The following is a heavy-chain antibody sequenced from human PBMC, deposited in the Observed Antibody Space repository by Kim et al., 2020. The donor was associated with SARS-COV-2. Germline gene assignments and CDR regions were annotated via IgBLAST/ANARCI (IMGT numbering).Heavy chain of an antibody. V-gene: IGHV3-30*18. CDR2: ISYDGSNK. J-gene: IGHJ4*02. CDR3: AKDRSIDYYGSGTPDY. CDR1: GFTFSSYG. D-gene: IGHD3-10*01. Sequence: GGSLRLSCAASGFTFSSYGMHWVRQAPGKWLEWVAVISYDGSNKYYADSVKGRFTISRDNSKNTLYLQMNSLRAEDTAVYYCAKDRSIDYYGSGTPDYWGQGTLVTVSS.